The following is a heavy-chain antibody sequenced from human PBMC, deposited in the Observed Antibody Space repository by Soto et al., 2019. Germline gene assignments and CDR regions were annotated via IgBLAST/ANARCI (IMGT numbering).Heavy chain of an antibody. D-gene: IGHD4-17*01. J-gene: IGHJ4*02. CDR3: VRDRFGYGDSGD. Sequence: QVLLVQSGAEVKKPGASVKVSCKASGYTFTNYYMHWVRQAPGQGLEWMGVINPSDGSTCYAQKFQGRVTMTGDTSTSTLYMDLSILRAEDTAVYYCVRDRFGYGDSGDWGQGTLVTVSS. V-gene: IGHV1-46*01. CDR1: GYTFTNYY. CDR2: INPSDGST.